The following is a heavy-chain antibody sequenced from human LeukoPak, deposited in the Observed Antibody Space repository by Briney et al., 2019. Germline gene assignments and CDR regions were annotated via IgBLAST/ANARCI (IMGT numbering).Heavy chain of an antibody. V-gene: IGHV1-46*01. CDR1: GYTFTSYY. J-gene: IGHJ6*02. CDR2: INPSGGST. Sequence: ASVKVSCKASGYTFTSYYMHWVRQAPGQGLEWMGIINPSGGSTSYAQKFQGRVTMTRDTSTSTAYMELSSLRSEDTAVYYCARDDLRYFDWLTYYYGMDVWGQGTTVTVSS. CDR3: ARDDLRYFDWLTYYYGMDV. D-gene: IGHD3-9*01.